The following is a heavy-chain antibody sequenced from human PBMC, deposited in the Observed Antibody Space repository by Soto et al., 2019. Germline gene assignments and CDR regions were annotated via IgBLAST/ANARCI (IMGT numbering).Heavy chain of an antibody. CDR1: GGSISSGDYY. Sequence: SETLSLTCTVSGGSISSGDYYWSWIRQPPGKGLEWIGYIYESASTYYNPSLKSRVTVSVDTSKNQFSLKLSSVTAADTAVYYCARGEYSSTSTWFLDYWGQGTPVTVSS. V-gene: IGHV4-30-4*01. CDR2: IYESAST. J-gene: IGHJ4*02. D-gene: IGHD2-2*01. CDR3: ARGEYSSTSTWFLDY.